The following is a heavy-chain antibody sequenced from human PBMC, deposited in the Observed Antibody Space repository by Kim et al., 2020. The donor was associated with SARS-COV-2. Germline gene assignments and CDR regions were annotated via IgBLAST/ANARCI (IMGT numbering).Heavy chain of an antibody. CDR2: IIPIFGTA. V-gene: IGHV1-69*13. J-gene: IGHJ6*02. CDR1: GGTFSSYA. D-gene: IGHD2-2*02. CDR3: ASTRVSDQKYCSSTSCYTSYYYSGMDV. Sequence: SVKVSCKASGGTFSSYAISWVRQAPGQGLEWMGGIIPIFGTANYAQKFQGRVTITADESTSTAYMELSSLRSEDTAVYYCASTRVSDQKYCSSTSCYTSYYYSGMDVWGQGTTVTVSS.